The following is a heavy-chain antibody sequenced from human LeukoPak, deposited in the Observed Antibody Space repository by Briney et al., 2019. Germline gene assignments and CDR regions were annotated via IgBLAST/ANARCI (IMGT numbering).Heavy chain of an antibody. D-gene: IGHD2-2*02. CDR3: ARHPSYRRYYFDY. CDR2: IYYSGST. CDR1: GGSISSYY. Sequence: SETLSLTCTVSGGSISSYYWSWIRQPPGKGLEWIGYIYYSGSTNYNPSLKSRVTISVDTSKNQFSLKLSSVTAADTAVYYCARHPSYRRYYFDYWGQGTLVTVSS. J-gene: IGHJ4*02. V-gene: IGHV4-59*08.